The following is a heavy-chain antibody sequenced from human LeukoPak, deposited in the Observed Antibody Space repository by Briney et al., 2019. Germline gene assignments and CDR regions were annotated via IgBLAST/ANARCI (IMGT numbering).Heavy chain of an antibody. CDR2: IIPIFGTA. J-gene: IGHJ5*01. CDR1: GGTFSSSA. CDR3: ARGTGITIFGVVTGYWFDS. V-gene: IGHV1-69*05. D-gene: IGHD3-3*01. Sequence: SVKVSCKASGGTFSSSAISWVRQAPGQGLEWMGGIIPIFGTANYAQKFQGRVTITTDESTSTAYMELSSLRSEDTAVYYCARGTGITIFGVVTGYWFDSWGQGTLVTVSS.